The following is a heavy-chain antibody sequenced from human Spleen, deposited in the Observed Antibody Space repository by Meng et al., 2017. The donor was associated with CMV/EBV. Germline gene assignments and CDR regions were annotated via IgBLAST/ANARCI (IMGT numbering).Heavy chain of an antibody. CDR3: ARDHIAARPFDY. Sequence: GSLRLSCTVSGGSVSSGSYYWSWIRQPPGKGLEWIGSIHYSGNTYYNPSLKSRVNISADTSKNHFSLRLSSVTAADTAVYYCARDHIAARPFDYWGQGTLVTVSS. CDR1: GGSVSSGSYY. J-gene: IGHJ4*02. V-gene: IGHV4-39*02. D-gene: IGHD6-6*01. CDR2: IHYSGNT.